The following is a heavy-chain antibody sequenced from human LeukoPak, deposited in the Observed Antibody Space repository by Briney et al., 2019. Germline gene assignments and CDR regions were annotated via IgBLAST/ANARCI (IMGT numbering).Heavy chain of an antibody. CDR3: AISRRAYYYDSSTPEGY. CDR1: GFTFSSYS. J-gene: IGHJ4*02. Sequence: GGSLRLSCAASGFTFSSYSMNWVRQAPGKGLEWVSYISSSSSTIDYADSVKGRFTISRDNSKNTLYLQMNSLRAEDTAVYYCAISRRAYYYDSSTPEGYWGQGTLVTVSS. D-gene: IGHD3-22*01. CDR2: ISSSSSTI. V-gene: IGHV3-48*01.